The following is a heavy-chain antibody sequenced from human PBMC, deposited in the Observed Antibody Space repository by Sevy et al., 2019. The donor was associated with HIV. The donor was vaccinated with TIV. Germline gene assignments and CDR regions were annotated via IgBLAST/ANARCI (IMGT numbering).Heavy chain of an antibody. J-gene: IGHJ4*02. Sequence: SETLSLTCTVSGDSISNKYWSWIRQPPGKGLEWLGYFSHSGTTNYNPSLKRGITISEDTSKNQFSLKLTSVTAADTAVYYCMITLMFTIRNFRNIQFDYWGQGILVTVSS. CDR2: FSHSGTT. V-gene: IGHV4-59*01. CDR1: GDSISNKY. D-gene: IGHD3-10*01. CDR3: MITLMFTIRNFRNIQFDY.